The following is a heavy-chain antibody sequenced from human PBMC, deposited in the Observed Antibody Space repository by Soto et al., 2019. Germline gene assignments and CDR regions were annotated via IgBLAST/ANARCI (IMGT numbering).Heavy chain of an antibody. CDR2: ISYDGSNK. J-gene: IGHJ4*02. CDR1: GFTFSSYA. Sequence: PGGSLRLSCTASGFTFSSYAMHWVRQAPGKGLEWVAVISYDGSNKYYADSVKGRFTISRDNSKNTLYLQMNSLRAEDTAVYYCARELDHYYDSSGAPNYWGQGTLVTVSS. D-gene: IGHD3-22*01. V-gene: IGHV3-30-3*01. CDR3: ARELDHYYDSSGAPNY.